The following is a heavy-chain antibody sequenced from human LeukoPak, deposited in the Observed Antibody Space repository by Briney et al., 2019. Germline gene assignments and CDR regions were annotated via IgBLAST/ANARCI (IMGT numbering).Heavy chain of an antibody. J-gene: IGHJ6*02. CDR3: AKGDMVRGVIITPDYYYGMDV. CDR2: ISGSGGST. V-gene: IGHV3-23*01. Sequence: GGSLRLSCEGSGFTFSSYGMSWVRQAPGKGLEWVSAISGSGGSTYYADSVKGRFTISRDNSKNTLYLQMNSLRAEDTAVYYCAKGDMVRGVIITPDYYYGMDVWGQGTTVTVSS. CDR1: GFTFSSYG. D-gene: IGHD3-10*01.